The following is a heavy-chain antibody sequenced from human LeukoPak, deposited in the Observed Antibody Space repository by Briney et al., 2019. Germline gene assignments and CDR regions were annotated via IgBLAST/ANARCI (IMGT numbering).Heavy chain of an antibody. CDR1: GGSISGYY. D-gene: IGHD1-7*01. CDR2: IYYSGST. J-gene: IGHJ5*02. V-gene: IGHV4-59*01. CDR3: ARDPGGYNWNYGNWFDP. Sequence: PSETLSLTCTVSGGSISGYYWSWIRQPPGKGLEWIGYIYYSGSTNYNPSLKSRVTISVDTSKNQFSLKLSSVTAADTAVYYCARDPGGYNWNYGNWFDPWGQGTLVTVSS.